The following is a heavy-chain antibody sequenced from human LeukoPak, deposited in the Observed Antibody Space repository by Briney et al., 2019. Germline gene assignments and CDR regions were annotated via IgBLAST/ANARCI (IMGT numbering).Heavy chain of an antibody. CDR2: IYSSGIT. CDR1: GASISTYY. CDR3: ARDYTPGWGTYFDY. V-gene: IGHV4-4*07. J-gene: IGHJ4*02. D-gene: IGHD3-16*01. Sequence: SEPLSLTCTVSGASISTYYWSWIRLPAGKGLEWIGRIYSSGITIYNPSLNSRVTISVDKSTNQFSLELSSVTAADTAVYYCARDYTPGWGTYFDYWGQGILVTVSS.